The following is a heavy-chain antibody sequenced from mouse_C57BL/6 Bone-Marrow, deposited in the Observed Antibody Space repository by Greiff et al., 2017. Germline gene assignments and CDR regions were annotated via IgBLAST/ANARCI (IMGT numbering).Heavy chain of an antibody. Sequence: EVQLQESGPVLVKPGASVKMSCKASGYTFTDYYMNWVKQSHGKSLEWIGVINPYNGGTSYNQKFKGKATLTVDKSSSTAYMELNSLASEDSAVYNCGSQYYGSSWGQGTTLTVSS. V-gene: IGHV1-19*01. D-gene: IGHD1-1*01. CDR3: GSQYYGSS. J-gene: IGHJ2*01. CDR1: GYTFTDYY. CDR2: INPYNGGT.